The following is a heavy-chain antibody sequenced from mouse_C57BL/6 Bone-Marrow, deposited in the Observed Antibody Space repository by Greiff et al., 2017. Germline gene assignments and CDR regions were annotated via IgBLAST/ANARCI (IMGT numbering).Heavy chain of an antibody. J-gene: IGHJ4*01. V-gene: IGHV14-2*01. CDR1: GFTITDYY. Sequence: LVESGAELVKPGASVKLSCTASGFTITDYYMYWVKQRTEQGLEWIGRIDPEDGATKYAPKFQGTAPITADTSYNPAYLQISDVTAEDNAVYCCARPDYYAMDYWGQGTSVTVSS. CDR3: ARPDYYAMDY. CDR2: IDPEDGAT.